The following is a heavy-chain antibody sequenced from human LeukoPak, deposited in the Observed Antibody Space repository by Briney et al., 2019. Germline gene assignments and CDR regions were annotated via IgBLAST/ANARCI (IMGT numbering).Heavy chain of an antibody. CDR3: ARDPSNTSEYYVYHDY. D-gene: IGHD2-2*01. J-gene: IGHJ4*02. CDR1: GYTFNKYG. Sequence: ASVKVSCKASGYTFNKYGISWVRQAPGQGLEWMGWISCYNGDTRYAQKFQGRVTMTKDTSTSTVHMELRSLRSDDTAVYYCARDPSNTSEYYVYHDYWGQGALVTVSS. CDR2: ISCYNGDT. V-gene: IGHV1-18*01.